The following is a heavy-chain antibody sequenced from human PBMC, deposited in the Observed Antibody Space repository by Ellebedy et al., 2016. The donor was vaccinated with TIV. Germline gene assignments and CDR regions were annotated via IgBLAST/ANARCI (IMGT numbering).Heavy chain of an antibody. J-gene: IGHJ4*02. CDR1: GFSFSSYG. V-gene: IGHV3-33*01. CDR2: IWYDGNNK. CDR3: VRDPKGDSGFF. Sequence: GESLKISCAASGFSFSSYGIHWVRQAPGKGLEWVAVIWYDGNNKFYADSVRGRFTISRDNAKNTVYLQMSSLRVEDTAVYYCVRDPKGDSGFFWGQGTLVTVSS. D-gene: IGHD3-10*01.